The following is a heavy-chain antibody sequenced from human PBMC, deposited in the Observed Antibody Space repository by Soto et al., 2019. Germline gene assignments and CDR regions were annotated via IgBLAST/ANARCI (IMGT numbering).Heavy chain of an antibody. J-gene: IGHJ5*02. Sequence: PSETLSLTCTVSGGSISNYYWNWIRQPPGKGLEWIGSIYYLGGTNYNPSLKSRVTISVDRSKNQFSLKLSSVTAADTAVYYCARVPDRWGQGTLVTVSS. V-gene: IGHV4-59*12. CDR3: ARVPDR. CDR1: GGSISNYY. D-gene: IGHD2-2*01. CDR2: IYYLGGT.